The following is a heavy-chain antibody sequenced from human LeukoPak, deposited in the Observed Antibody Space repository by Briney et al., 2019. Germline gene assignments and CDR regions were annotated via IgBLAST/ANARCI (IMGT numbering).Heavy chain of an antibody. CDR1: GFSFSNYW. D-gene: IGHD5-12*01. CDR3: GRDFSGLPEN. Sequence: GGSLRLSCAASGFSFSNYWMHWVRQAPGKVLVWVSHINRDGSSTRYADFVKGRLTISRDNAKNTLYLQMNSLRAEDTAVCYCGRDFSGLPENWGQGTLVTVSS. J-gene: IGHJ4*02. CDR2: INRDGSST. V-gene: IGHV3-74*01.